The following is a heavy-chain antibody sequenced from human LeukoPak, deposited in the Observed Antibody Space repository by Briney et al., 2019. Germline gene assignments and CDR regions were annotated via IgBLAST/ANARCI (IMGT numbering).Heavy chain of an antibody. CDR3: ARPAIGEPAAHDFDY. Sequence: GEALNISCKGSGYSFTSYWIGRVRQLPGKGLEWMRIISPGDSDTSYRPSLQSQPTTSDDKSISTAYLQSSSLKASDTAMYYCARPAIGEPAAHDFDYWGQGTLVTVSS. CDR2: ISPGDSDT. CDR1: GYSFTSYW. V-gene: IGHV5-51*01. D-gene: IGHD2-2*01. J-gene: IGHJ4*02.